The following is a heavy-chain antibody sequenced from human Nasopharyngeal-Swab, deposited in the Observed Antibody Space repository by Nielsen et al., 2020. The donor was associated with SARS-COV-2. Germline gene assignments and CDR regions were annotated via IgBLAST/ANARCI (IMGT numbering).Heavy chain of an antibody. CDR2: ISYDGSNK. V-gene: IGHV3-30*18. CDR3: ANLYSYSSGSFDY. Sequence: WIRQPPGKGLEWVAVISYDGSNKYYADSVKGRFTISRDNSKNTLYLQMSSLRAEDTAVYYCANLYSYSSGSFDYWGQGTLVTVSS. D-gene: IGHD6-19*01. J-gene: IGHJ4*02.